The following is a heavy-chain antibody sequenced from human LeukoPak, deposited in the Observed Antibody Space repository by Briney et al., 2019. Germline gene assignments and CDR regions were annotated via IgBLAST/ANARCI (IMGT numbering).Heavy chain of an antibody. D-gene: IGHD2-15*01. V-gene: IGHV4-59*01. CDR1: GGSISSYY. CDR2: IYYSGST. CDR3: ARSVEGYCSGGNCYYYSYYMDV. Sequence: SETLSLTCTVSGGSISSYYWSWLRQPPGEGLEWIGYIYYSGSTNYNPSLKSRVTISVDTSKNQFSLKLSSVTAADTAVYYCARSVEGYCSGGNCYYYSYYMDVWGKGTTVTVSS. J-gene: IGHJ6*03.